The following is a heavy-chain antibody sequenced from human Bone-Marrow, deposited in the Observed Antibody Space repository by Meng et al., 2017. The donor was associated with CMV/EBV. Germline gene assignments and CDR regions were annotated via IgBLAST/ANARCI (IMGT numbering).Heavy chain of an antibody. CDR3: ARVGSSGWYEY. J-gene: IGHJ4*02. V-gene: IGHV1-46*01. CDR2: INPSGGST. D-gene: IGHD6-19*01. CDR1: GYTFTSYY. Sequence: VQLVQFGAEVKQPGASVKGSCKASGYTFTSYYMHWVRQAPGQGLEWMGIINPSGGSTSYAQKFQGRVTMTRDTSTSTVYMELSSLRSEDTAVYYCARVGSSGWYEYWGQGTLVTVSS.